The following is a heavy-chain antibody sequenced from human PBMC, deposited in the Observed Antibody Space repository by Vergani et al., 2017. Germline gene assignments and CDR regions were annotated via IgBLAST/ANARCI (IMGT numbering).Heavy chain of an antibody. CDR2: ISSSSSYI. D-gene: IGHD2-15*01. CDR3: ARDRATRGLYYYYGMDV. CDR1: GFTFSSYS. V-gene: IGHV3-21*01. J-gene: IGHJ6*02. Sequence: EVQLVESGGGLVKPGGSLRLSCAASGFTFSSYSMNWVRQATGKGLEWVSSISSSSSYIYYADSVKGRFTISRDNAKNSLYLQMNSLRAEDTAVYYCARDRATRGLYYYYGMDVWGQGTTVTVSS.